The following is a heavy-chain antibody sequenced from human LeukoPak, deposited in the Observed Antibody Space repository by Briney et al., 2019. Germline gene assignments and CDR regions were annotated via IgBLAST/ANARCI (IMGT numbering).Heavy chain of an antibody. V-gene: IGHV4-39*01. CDR2: VYYTGST. CDR3: AGQVSSSVH. J-gene: IGHJ4*02. D-gene: IGHD6-6*01. CDR1: GGSIISSDSY. Sequence: SETLSLTCTVSGGSIISSDSYWAWIRQSPGRGLEWIGSVYYTGSTYYIPSLKSRVTISVDTSKNQFSLILTSVTAADTSIYYCAGQVSSSVHWGQGTLVTVSS.